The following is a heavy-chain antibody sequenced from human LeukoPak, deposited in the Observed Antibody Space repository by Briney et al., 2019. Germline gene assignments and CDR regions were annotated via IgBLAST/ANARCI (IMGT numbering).Heavy chain of an antibody. V-gene: IGHV3-23*01. CDR2: ISGNGGDT. Sequence: GGSLRLSCAASGFTFSSCAMSWVRQAPGKGLEWVSAISGNGGDTYYADSVKGRFTISRDNSKNTVYLQVNSLRAEDTAVYHCAKEVYNWNRIPFDYWGQGTLVTVSS. J-gene: IGHJ4*02. CDR1: GFTFSSCA. D-gene: IGHD1-20*01. CDR3: AKEVYNWNRIPFDY.